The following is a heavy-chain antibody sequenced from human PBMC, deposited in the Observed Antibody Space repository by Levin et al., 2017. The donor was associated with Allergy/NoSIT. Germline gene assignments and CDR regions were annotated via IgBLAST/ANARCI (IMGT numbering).Heavy chain of an antibody. Sequence: GGSLRLSCAASGFTFSSYWMSWVRQAPGKGLEWVANIKQDGSEKYYVDSVKGRFTISRDNAKNSLYLQMNSLRAEDTALYYCAKDMAPDSSSWTFDIWGQGTMVTVSS. V-gene: IGHV3-7*03. CDR2: IKQDGSEK. CDR1: GFTFSSYW. CDR3: AKDMAPDSSSWTFDI. J-gene: IGHJ3*02. D-gene: IGHD6-13*01.